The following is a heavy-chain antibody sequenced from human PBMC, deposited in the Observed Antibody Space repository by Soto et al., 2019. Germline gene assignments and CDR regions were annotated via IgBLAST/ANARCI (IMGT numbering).Heavy chain of an antibody. D-gene: IGHD3-9*01. V-gene: IGHV5-51*03. CDR2: IYPGDSDT. Sequence: EVQLVQSGAEVKKPGESLKISCKGSGYSFTSYWIGWVRQMPGKGLEWMGIIYPGDSDTRYSPSFQGQVTISADKSISTAYLQWSSLKASDTAMYYCARLSVPHYDILAFDIWGQGTIVTVSS. J-gene: IGHJ3*02. CDR1: GYSFTSYW. CDR3: ARLSVPHYDILAFDI.